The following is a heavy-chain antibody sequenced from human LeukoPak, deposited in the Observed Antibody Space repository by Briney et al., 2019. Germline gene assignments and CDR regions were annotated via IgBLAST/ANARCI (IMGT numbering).Heavy chain of an antibody. V-gene: IGHV3-9*01. J-gene: IGHJ4*02. CDR1: GFTFDDYA. D-gene: IGHD3-9*01. CDR3: AKDEAPYYDILTGYFDY. CDR2: MIWNRGSI. Sequence: PGGSLRLSCAASGFTFDDYAMHWVRQAPGKGLEWVSGMIWNRGSIGYADSAKGRFTISRDNAKNSLYLQMNSLRAEDTALYYCAKDEAPYYDILTGYFDYWGQGTLVTVSS.